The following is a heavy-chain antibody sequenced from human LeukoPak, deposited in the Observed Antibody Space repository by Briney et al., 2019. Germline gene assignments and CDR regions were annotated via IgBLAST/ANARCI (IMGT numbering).Heavy chain of an antibody. J-gene: IGHJ4*02. CDR2: INTNTGNP. CDR3: AREFTLSASSGWSNTPVDY. CDR1: GYTFTSYA. Sequence: GASVKVSCKASGYTFTSYAMNWVRQAPGQGLEWMGWINTNTGNPTYAQGFTGRFVFSLDTSVSTAYLQISSLKAEDTAVYYCAREFTLSASSGWSNTPVDYWGQGTLVTASS. V-gene: IGHV7-4-1*02. D-gene: IGHD6-19*01.